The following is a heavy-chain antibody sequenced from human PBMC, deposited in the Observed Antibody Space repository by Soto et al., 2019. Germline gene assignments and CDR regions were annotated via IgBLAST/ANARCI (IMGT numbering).Heavy chain of an antibody. D-gene: IGHD3-16*01. CDR2: IYYSGST. V-gene: IGHV4-59*01. CDR3: ARMGGAQNYYGMDV. J-gene: IGHJ6*02. Sequence: SETLSLTCTVSGGSISSYYWSWIRQPPGKGLEWIGYIYYSGSTNYNPSLKSRVTISVDTSKNQFSLKLSSVTAADTAVYYCARMGGAQNYYGMDVWGQGTTVTVSS. CDR1: GGSISSYY.